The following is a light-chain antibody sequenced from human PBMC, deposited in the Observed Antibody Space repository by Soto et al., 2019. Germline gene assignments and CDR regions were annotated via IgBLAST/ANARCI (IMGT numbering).Light chain of an antibody. CDR3: QQFNSYPIT. CDR2: AAS. J-gene: IGKJ5*01. CDR1: QGISSY. V-gene: IGKV1-8*01. Sequence: AIGLAQSASTLSSSTLETVTITFRAKQGISSYLAWYQQKPGKAPKLLIYAASTLQSGVPARFSGSGSGTDFTLTISRLESEDFATYYCQQFNSYPITFGRGTRLEIK.